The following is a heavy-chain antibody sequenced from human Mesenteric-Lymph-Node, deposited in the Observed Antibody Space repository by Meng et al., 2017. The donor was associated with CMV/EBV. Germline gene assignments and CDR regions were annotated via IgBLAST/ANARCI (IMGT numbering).Heavy chain of an antibody. CDR3: ARDRSPHDFWSGYSPTDCYYYYGMDV. J-gene: IGHJ6*02. V-gene: IGHV4-59*01. CDR2: FYYSGST. Sequence: AGSLTLSCTVSGDSISSYYWSWIRQSPGKGLGCIGYFYYSGSTHYNPSLKSRATISLDTSKNQFFLKLSSVTAADTAMDYCARDRSPHDFWSGYSPTDCYYYYGMDVWGQGTTVTVSS. D-gene: IGHD3-3*01. CDR1: GDSISSYY.